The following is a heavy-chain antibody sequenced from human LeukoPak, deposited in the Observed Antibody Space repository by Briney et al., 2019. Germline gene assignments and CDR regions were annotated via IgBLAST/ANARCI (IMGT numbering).Heavy chain of an antibody. J-gene: IGHJ5*02. Sequence: SQTLSLTCTVSGGSISSGGYYWSWIRQRPGKGLEWIGYIYYSGSTYYNPSLKSRVTISVDTSKNQFSLKLSSVTAADTAVYYCARGGTGTPFDPWGQGTLVTVSS. CDR1: GGSISSGGYY. V-gene: IGHV4-31*03. CDR3: ARGGTGTPFDP. CDR2: IYYSGST. D-gene: IGHD1-14*01.